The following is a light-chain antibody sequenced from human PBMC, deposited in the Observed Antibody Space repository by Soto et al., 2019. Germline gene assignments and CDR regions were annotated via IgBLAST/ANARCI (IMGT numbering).Light chain of an antibody. J-gene: IGLJ2*01. CDR1: SSDVGGYNY. CDR2: DVS. CDR3: SSYTSSSTVV. V-gene: IGLV2-14*01. Sequence: QSALTQPASVSGSPGQSITISCTGTSSDVGGYNYVSWYQQHPGKAPKLMIYDVSNRPSGVSNRFSGSKSGNTAYLTISGLQDEDEADYYCSSYTSSSTVVFGGGTKLTVL.